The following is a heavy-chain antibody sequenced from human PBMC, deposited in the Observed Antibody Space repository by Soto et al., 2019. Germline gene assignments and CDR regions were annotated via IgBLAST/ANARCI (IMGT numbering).Heavy chain of an antibody. CDR3: AKDIARYSVSSPFDY. J-gene: IGHJ4*03. CDR1: GFTFDDYA. V-gene: IGHV3-9*01. Sequence: SLRLSCAASGFTFDDYAMHWVRQAPGKGLEWVSGISWNSGSIGYADSVKGRFTISRDNAKNSLYLQMNSLRAEDTALYYCAKDIARYSVSSPFDYWGQGTMVTVSS. D-gene: IGHD1-26*01. CDR2: ISWNSGSI.